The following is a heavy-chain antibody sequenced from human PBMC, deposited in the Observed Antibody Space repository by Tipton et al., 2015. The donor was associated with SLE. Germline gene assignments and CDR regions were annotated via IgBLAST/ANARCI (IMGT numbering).Heavy chain of an antibody. J-gene: IGHJ4*02. V-gene: IGHV6-1*01. CDR1: GDSVSSNSAA. CDR2: TYYRSKWYN. Sequence: GLVKPSQTLSLTCAISGDSVSSNSAAWNWIRQSPSRGLEWLGRTYYRSKWYNDYAVSVKSRITINPDTSKNQFSLKLSSVTAADTAVYYCARSASMIVVVDFDYWGQGTLVTVSS. D-gene: IGHD3-22*01. CDR3: ARSASMIVVVDFDY.